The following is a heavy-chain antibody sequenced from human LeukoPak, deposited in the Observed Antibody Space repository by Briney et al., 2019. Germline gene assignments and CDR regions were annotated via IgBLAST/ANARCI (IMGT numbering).Heavy chain of an antibody. D-gene: IGHD3-3*01. CDR2: IYTSGST. CDR1: GGSISSYY. J-gene: IGHJ6*03. CDR3: ARAPYYDFWSGSYYYYMDV. V-gene: IGHV4-4*09. Sequence: KSSETLSLTCTVSGGSISSYYWRWIRQPPGKGLEWIGYIYTSGSTNYNPSLKSRVTISVDTSKNQFSLKLSSVTAADTAVYYCARAPYYDFWSGSYYYYMDVWGKGTTVTVSS.